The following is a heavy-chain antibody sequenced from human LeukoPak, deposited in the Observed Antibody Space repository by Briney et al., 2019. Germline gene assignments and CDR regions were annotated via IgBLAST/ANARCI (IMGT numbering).Heavy chain of an antibody. V-gene: IGHV3-23*01. Sequence: GGSLRLSCAASGFTFSTFAMIWVRQPPGKGLEWVSSIFPSGGEIHYADSVRGRFTISRDNSKSILSLQMNSLRAEDTAIYYCATYRQVLLPFESWGRGTLVTVSS. D-gene: IGHD5-18*01. CDR1: GFTFSTFA. CDR2: IFPSGGEI. CDR3: ATYRQVLLPFES. J-gene: IGHJ4*02.